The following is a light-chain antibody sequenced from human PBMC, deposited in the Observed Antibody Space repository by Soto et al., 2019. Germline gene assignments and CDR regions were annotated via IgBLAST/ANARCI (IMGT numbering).Light chain of an antibody. CDR2: GAS. CDR3: QQYIKWPLT. J-gene: IGKJ4*01. Sequence: EIVMTQSPATLSVSPGERATLSCRASQSVTGNLAWYQQKPGQAPRLLIYGASTRDTGIPTSFSGSGSGTELTLTMSSLQSVAFADYYCQQYIKWPLTFGGGTQVEIK. CDR1: QSVTGN. V-gene: IGKV3-15*01.